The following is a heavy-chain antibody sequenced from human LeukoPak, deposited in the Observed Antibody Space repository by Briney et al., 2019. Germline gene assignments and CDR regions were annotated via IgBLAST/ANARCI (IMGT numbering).Heavy chain of an antibody. Sequence: PSETLSLTCTVSGGSINSNYWRWIRQPPGKGLEWIGYIYYSGSTKYNPSLKSRVTISVDRSKNQFSLKLSSVTAADTAVYYCATLIGYSNWFDPWGQGTLVTVSS. CDR1: GGSINSNY. D-gene: IGHD1-26*01. CDR3: ATLIGYSNWFDP. CDR2: IYYSGST. V-gene: IGHV4-59*01. J-gene: IGHJ5*02.